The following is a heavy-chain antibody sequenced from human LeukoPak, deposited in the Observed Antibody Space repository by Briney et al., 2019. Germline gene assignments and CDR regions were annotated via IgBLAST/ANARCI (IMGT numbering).Heavy chain of an antibody. CDR3: ARNPSYDILTGYSDYYGMDV. Sequence: PSETLSLTCTVSGGSISSYYWSWIRQPPGKGLEWIGYIYYSGSTNYNPSLKSRVTISVDTPKNQFSLKLSSVTAADTAVYYCARNPSYDILTGYSDYYGMDVWGQGTTVTVSS. CDR2: IYYSGST. D-gene: IGHD3-9*01. J-gene: IGHJ6*02. CDR1: GGSISSYY. V-gene: IGHV4-59*01.